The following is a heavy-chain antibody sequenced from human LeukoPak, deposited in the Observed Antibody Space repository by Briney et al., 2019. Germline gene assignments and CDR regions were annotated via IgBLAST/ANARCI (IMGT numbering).Heavy chain of an antibody. CDR2: ISAYNGNT. CDR3: ARWQYYGSGSYLGPGDV. CDR1: GYTFTSYG. J-gene: IGHJ6*04. Sequence: GASVKVSCKASGYTFTSYGISWVRQAPGQGLEWMGWISAYNGNTNYAQKLQGRVTMTTDTSTSTAYMELRSLRSDDTAVYYCARWQYYGSGSYLGPGDVWGKGTTVTVSS. V-gene: IGHV1-18*01. D-gene: IGHD3-10*01.